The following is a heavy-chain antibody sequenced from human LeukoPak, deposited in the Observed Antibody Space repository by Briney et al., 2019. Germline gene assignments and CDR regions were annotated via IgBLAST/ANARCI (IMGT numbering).Heavy chain of an antibody. CDR3: VRAYYYSMDV. J-gene: IGHJ6*02. CDR2: ISNDGSYK. Sequence: GGSLRLCCAASGFTFNSYAIHWVRQAPGKGLEWVAIISNDGSYKNYADAVKGRFTISRDNSKNTLYLQMNSLKAEDTAVYYCVRAYYYSMDVWGQGTTVTVSS. CDR1: GFTFNSYA. V-gene: IGHV3-30*04.